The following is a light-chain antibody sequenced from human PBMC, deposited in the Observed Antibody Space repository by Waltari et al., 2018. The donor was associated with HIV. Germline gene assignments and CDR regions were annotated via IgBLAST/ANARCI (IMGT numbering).Light chain of an antibody. CDR3: NSYAGSNTLV. CDR1: SSDVGYFNY. Sequence: QSALTQPPSASGSPGQSVTISCTGTSSDVGYFNYVSWYQQPPGKAPKLVIFSVHKRPLGVPDWFLGPQSCHPAPLALSWPQPEDEAVYYCNSYAGSNTLVFGGGTKLTVL. V-gene: IGLV2-8*01. J-gene: IGLJ3*02. CDR2: SVH.